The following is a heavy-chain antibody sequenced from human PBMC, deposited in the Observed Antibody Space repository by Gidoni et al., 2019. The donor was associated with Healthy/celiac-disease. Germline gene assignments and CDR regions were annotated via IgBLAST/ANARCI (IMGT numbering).Heavy chain of an antibody. V-gene: IGHV3-23*01. Sequence: EVQLLESGGGFAQPGESLILSCAASGFIFSSYAMSWVRQAPGKGLEWVSGISAGGGATYYGDSVKGRFTISRDNSKNTLSLQMNSLRAEDTAVYYCAKDRLTLDALDIWGQGTTVTVSS. J-gene: IGHJ3*02. CDR3: AKDRLTLDALDI. D-gene: IGHD2-15*01. CDR2: ISAGGGAT. CDR1: GFIFSSYA.